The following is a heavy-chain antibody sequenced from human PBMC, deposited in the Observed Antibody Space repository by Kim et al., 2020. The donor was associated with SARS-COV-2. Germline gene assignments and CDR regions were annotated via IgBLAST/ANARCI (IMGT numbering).Heavy chain of an antibody. D-gene: IGHD1-1*01. V-gene: IGHV3-15*01. CDR2: IRTKTDGWTA. J-gene: IGHJ4*02. CDR3: TTGTTGAEDD. CDR1: GLTFSQAW. Sequence: GGSLRLSCAVSGLTFSQAWMSWVRQAPGKGLEWVGRIRTKTDGWTADYAAPVRGRFTISKDESKNTLYLQMNSLKSEDTAMYYCTTGTTGAEDDWGQGTLVTVSS.